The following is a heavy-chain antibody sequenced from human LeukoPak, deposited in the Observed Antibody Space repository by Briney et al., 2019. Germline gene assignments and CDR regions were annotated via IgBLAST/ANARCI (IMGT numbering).Heavy chain of an antibody. CDR1: GYTFTSYG. CDR3: AREYWNPQGFGY. J-gene: IGHJ4*02. Sequence: ASVKVSCTASGYTFTSYGISWVRQAPGQGLEWMGWISAYNGNTNYAQMLQGRVTMTTDTSTSTAYMELRSLRSDDTAVYYCAREYWNPQGFGYWGQGTLVTVSS. CDR2: ISAYNGNT. D-gene: IGHD1-1*01. V-gene: IGHV1-18*01.